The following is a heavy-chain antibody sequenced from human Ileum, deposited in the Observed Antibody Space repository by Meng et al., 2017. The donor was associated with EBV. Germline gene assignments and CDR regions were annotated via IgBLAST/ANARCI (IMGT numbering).Heavy chain of an antibody. J-gene: IGHJ4*02. Sequence: QEQLQAAGQGRVKPSEALSRTCAVSGGSISRSDWWSLVRQPPGKGLEWIGETSHSGSTNYSPSLKSRVTISLDKSKNQLSLKLNSVTAADTAVYYCASSDYYRSDYWGQGTLVTVSS. D-gene: IGHD3-22*01. V-gene: IGHV4-4*02. CDR2: TSHSGST. CDR1: GGSISRSDW. CDR3: ASSDYYRSDY.